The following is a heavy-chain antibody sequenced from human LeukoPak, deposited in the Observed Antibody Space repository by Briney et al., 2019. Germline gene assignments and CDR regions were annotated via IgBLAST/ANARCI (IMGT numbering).Heavy chain of an antibody. CDR3: ARSQSGYNLGD. V-gene: IGHV3-21*01. CDR1: GFTFSSYS. CDR2: ISSSSSYI. Sequence: GGSLRLSCAASGFTFSSYSMNWVRQAPGKGLEWVSSISSSSSYIYYADSVKGRFTISRDNAKNSLYLQMNSLRAEDTAVYYCARSQSGYNLGDWGQGTLVAVSS. J-gene: IGHJ4*02. D-gene: IGHD5-24*01.